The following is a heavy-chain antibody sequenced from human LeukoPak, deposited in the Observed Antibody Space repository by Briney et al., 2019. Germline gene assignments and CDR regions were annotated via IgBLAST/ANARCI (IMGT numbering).Heavy chain of an antibody. D-gene: IGHD3-10*01. Sequence: GGSLRLSCAASAFSFSNYNMNWVRQAPGKGLEWVSSITSSGSYIYYADSVKGRFTISRDNAKNSLYLQLNSLRAEDTAVYYCARGGSGSSPLMRGYYYYYYMDVWGKGTTVTISS. CDR3: ARGGSGSSPLMRGYYYYYYMDV. V-gene: IGHV3-21*01. CDR2: ITSSGSYI. CDR1: AFSFSNYN. J-gene: IGHJ6*03.